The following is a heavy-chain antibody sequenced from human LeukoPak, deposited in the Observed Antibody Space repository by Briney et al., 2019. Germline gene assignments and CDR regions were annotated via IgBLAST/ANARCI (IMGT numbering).Heavy chain of an antibody. D-gene: IGHD6-13*01. V-gene: IGHV3-23*01. J-gene: IGHJ4*02. CDR3: AKDAAGPEY. CDR1: GFSVSNNY. CDR2: ISGNGGTT. Sequence: GGSLRLSCAISGFSVSNNYASWVRQAPGGGLEWVAAISGNGGTTYYADSVKGRFTISRDNSKNTLFLQMNSLRVEDTAIYYCAKDAAGPEYWGQGTLVTVSS.